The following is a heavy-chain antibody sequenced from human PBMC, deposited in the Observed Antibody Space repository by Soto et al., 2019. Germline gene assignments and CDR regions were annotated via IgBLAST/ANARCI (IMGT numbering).Heavy chain of an antibody. V-gene: IGHV1-46*03. CDR1: GYTFTSYY. Sequence: ASVKVSCKASGYTFTSYYMHWVRQAPGQGLEWMGIINPSGGSTSYAQKFQGRVTMTRDTSTSTVYMELSSLRSEDTAVYYCARSECGGDCYTLGWNYYYYMDVWGKGTTVTVSS. J-gene: IGHJ6*03. CDR3: ARSECGGDCYTLGWNYYYYMDV. CDR2: INPSGGST. D-gene: IGHD2-21*01.